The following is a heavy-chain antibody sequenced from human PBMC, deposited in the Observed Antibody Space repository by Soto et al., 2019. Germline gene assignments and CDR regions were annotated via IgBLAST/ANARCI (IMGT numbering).Heavy chain of an antibody. V-gene: IGHV3-66*01. D-gene: IGHD1-26*01. Sequence: LRLSCAASGFTFSTYAMAWVRQAPGKGLEWVSIIYSGGSTYYADSVKGRFTISRDNSKNTLYLQMNSLRAEDTAVYYCARESIVGATNTFDYWGQGTLDTVSS. CDR3: ARESIVGATNTFDY. CDR2: IYSGGST. CDR1: GFTFSTYA. J-gene: IGHJ4*02.